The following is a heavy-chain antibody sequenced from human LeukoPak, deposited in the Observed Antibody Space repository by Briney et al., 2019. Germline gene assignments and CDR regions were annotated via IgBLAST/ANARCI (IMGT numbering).Heavy chain of an antibody. CDR3: ARVLSSGRYNYYYYGMDV. CDR2: ILYDGSNK. V-gene: IGHV3-30*04. Sequence: GRSLRLSCAASGFTFSSYAIHWVRQAAGKGLEWVAVILYDGSNKYYNDSVKGRFTISRDNSMNTMYLQMSSLRAEDTAVYYCARVLSSGRYNYYYYGMDVWGQGTTVTVSS. D-gene: IGHD6-19*01. J-gene: IGHJ6*02. CDR1: GFTFSSYA.